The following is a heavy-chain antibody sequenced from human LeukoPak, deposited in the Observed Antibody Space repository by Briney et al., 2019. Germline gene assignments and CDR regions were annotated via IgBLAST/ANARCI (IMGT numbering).Heavy chain of an antibody. Sequence: GGSLRLSCAASGFTFRSYAIYWVRQAPGKGLERVSGISGSGGDTYFADSVKGRFTISRDNSKNTVFLQMDSLRAEDTAVYYCAKTTAGYSSGRYPGWPIDYWGQGTLVTVSS. CDR1: GFTFRSYA. CDR3: AKTTAGYSSGRYPGWPIDY. CDR2: ISGSGGDT. V-gene: IGHV3-23*01. J-gene: IGHJ4*02. D-gene: IGHD6-19*01.